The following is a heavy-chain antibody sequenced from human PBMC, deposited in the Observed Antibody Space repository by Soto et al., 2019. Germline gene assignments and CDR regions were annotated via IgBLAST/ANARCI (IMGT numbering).Heavy chain of an antibody. Sequence: QVQLQESGPGLVKPSETLSLTCAVSGASIRSNNWWAWVRQPPGKGLEWIGEMHHGGTTNYNPSLKSRVTISIDESKNQFSLRLSSVTAADTAMYFCARTAYWDDGINFDYWGQGTLVTVSS. CDR3: ARTAYWDDGINFDY. D-gene: IGHD1-1*01. J-gene: IGHJ4*02. CDR1: GASIRSNNW. V-gene: IGHV4-4*02. CDR2: MHHGGTT.